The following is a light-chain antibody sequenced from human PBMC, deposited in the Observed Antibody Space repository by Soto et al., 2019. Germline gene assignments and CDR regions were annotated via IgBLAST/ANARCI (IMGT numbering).Light chain of an antibody. Sequence: DLQMTQSPSSLSASVGDRVTITCRASQSIGRFLNWYEQKPGKAPNLLIFAASSLQSGVPSRFSGSGSGTDFTLTINSLQPEDFATYYCQQSYSTPWTFGQGTKVEIK. CDR2: AAS. CDR1: QSIGRF. J-gene: IGKJ1*01. V-gene: IGKV1-39*01. CDR3: QQSYSTPWT.